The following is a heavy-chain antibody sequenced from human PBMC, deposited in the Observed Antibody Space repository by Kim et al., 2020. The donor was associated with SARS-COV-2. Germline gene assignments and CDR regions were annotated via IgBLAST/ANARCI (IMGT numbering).Heavy chain of an antibody. CDR3: ARDLGGSKIGMDV. Sequence: YAQKFQGRVTITADESTSTAYMELSSLRSEDTAVYYCARDLGGSKIGMDVWGQGTTVTVSS. J-gene: IGHJ6*02. D-gene: IGHD1-26*01. V-gene: IGHV1-69*01.